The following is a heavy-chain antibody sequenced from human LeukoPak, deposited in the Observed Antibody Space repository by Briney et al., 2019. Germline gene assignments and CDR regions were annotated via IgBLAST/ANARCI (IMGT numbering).Heavy chain of an antibody. D-gene: IGHD3-10*01. V-gene: IGHV4-34*01. CDR2: INHSGSA. Sequence: PSETLSLTCGVYGGSFNGYSWSWIRQPPGKGLEWIAEINHSGSANYNPSLKSRFTISVATSRNQFSLQLSSVTAADTAVYYCARGRRNYSASGAHGMDVWGQGTTVTVSS. J-gene: IGHJ6*02. CDR3: ARGRRNYSASGAHGMDV. CDR1: GGSFNGYS.